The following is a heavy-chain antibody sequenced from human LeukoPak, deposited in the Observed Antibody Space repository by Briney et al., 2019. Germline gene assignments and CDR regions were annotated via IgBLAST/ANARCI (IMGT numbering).Heavy chain of an antibody. CDR2: ISAYNGNT. CDR3: ARERITGTTASDAFDI. Sequence: ASVKVSCKASGYTFTSYGISWVRQAPGQGLELMGWISAYNGNTNYAQKLQGRVTMTTDTSTSTAYMELRSLRSDDTAVYYCARERITGTTASDAFDIWGQGTMVTVSS. V-gene: IGHV1-18*01. J-gene: IGHJ3*02. CDR1: GYTFTSYG. D-gene: IGHD1-7*01.